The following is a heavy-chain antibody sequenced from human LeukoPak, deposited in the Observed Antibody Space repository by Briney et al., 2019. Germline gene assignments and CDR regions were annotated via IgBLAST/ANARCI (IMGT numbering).Heavy chain of an antibody. CDR3: ARAPYGSSHYCYYYMDV. Sequence: ASVKVSCKASGYTFTGYYMHWVRQAPGQGLEWMGWINPNSGGTNYAQKFQGRVTMTRDTSISTAYMELSRLRSDDTAVYYCARAPYGSSHYCYYYMDVWGKGTTVTVSS. CDR1: GYTFTGYY. V-gene: IGHV1-2*02. CDR2: INPNSGGT. J-gene: IGHJ6*03. D-gene: IGHD4-17*01.